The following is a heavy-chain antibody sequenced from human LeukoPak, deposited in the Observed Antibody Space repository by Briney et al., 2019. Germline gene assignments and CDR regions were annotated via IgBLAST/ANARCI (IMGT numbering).Heavy chain of an antibody. V-gene: IGHV4-31*03. CDR2: IYYSGST. D-gene: IGHD6-13*01. CDR3: ARGYSSSWYYY. Sequence: TPMLTCRVSGGSVSSVGHGGRWIIQHPGKGLEWIGYIYYSGSTYYNPSLKSRVTISVDTSKNQFSLKLSSVTAADTAVYYCARGYSSSWYYYWGQGTLVTVSS. J-gene: IGHJ4*02. CDR1: GGSVSSVGHG.